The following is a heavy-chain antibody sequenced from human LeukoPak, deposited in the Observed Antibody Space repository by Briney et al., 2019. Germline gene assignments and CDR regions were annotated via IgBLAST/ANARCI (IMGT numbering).Heavy chain of an antibody. CDR1: GGSITSYY. J-gene: IGHJ2*01. CDR3: ARTLGYSYAGYFDL. CDR2: IYYSGST. D-gene: IGHD5-18*01. Sequence: SETLSLTCTVSGGSITSYYWSWIRQPPGKGLEWIGSIYYSGSTYYNPSLKSRVTISVDTSKNQFSLKLSSVTAADTAVYYCARTLGYSYAGYFDLWGRGTLVTVSS. V-gene: IGHV4-59*12.